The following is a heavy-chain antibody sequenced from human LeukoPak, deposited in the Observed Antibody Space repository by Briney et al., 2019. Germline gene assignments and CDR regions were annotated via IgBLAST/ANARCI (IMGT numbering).Heavy chain of an antibody. CDR1: GFTFSSYA. CDR3: AKIPPIPYGAYYFDY. CDR2: ISYDGSNK. V-gene: IGHV3-30-3*02. J-gene: IGHJ4*02. D-gene: IGHD4/OR15-4a*01. Sequence: GGSLRLSCAASGFTFSSYAMHWVRQAPGKGLEWVAVISYDGSNKYYADSVKGRFTISRDNSKNTLYLQMNSLRAEDTAVYYCAKIPPIPYGAYYFDYWGQGTLVTVSS.